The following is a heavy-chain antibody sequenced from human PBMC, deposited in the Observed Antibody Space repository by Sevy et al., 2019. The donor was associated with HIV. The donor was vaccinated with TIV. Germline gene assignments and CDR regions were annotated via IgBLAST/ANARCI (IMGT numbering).Heavy chain of an antibody. Sequence: GGSLRLSCTASGFTFSSYEMNWVRQAPGKGLEWVSYITLSGSTIYYADSVKGRFTISRDNAKNSLYLQMKSLRAEDTAVYYCARDRQGITVAGTAIDYWGQGTLVTVSS. CDR2: ITLSGSTI. J-gene: IGHJ4*02. D-gene: IGHD6-19*01. V-gene: IGHV3-48*03. CDR1: GFTFSSYE. CDR3: ARDRQGITVAGTAIDY.